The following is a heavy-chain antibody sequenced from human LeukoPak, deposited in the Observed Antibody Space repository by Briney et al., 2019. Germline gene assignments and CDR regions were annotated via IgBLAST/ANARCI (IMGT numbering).Heavy chain of an antibody. CDR1: GYTFTSYG. CDR3: ARDLWGIAAASFFDY. V-gene: IGHV1-18*01. Sequence: ASVKVSCKASGYTFTSYGISWVRQAPGQGLEWMGWISAYNGNTNYAQKLQGRVTMTTDTSTSTAYMELRSLRSDDTAVYYCARDLWGIAAASFFDYWGQGTLVTVSS. CDR2: ISAYNGNT. D-gene: IGHD6-13*01. J-gene: IGHJ4*02.